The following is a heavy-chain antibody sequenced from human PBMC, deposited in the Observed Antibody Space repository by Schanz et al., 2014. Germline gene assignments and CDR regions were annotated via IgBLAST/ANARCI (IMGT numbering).Heavy chain of an antibody. CDR2: VCYDGSKK. J-gene: IGHJ6*02. V-gene: IGHV3-33*06. D-gene: IGHD1-26*01. CDR1: GFTFSSYG. Sequence: LVESGGGVVQPGRSLRLSCAASGFTFSSYGMHWVRQVPGKGLEWVAVVCYDGSKKYYADSVKGRFTTSRDNSKNTMYLQMNSLRAEYTAVYYCVKDLQRELLRDDHYYGRDVWGQGTTVTVSS. CDR3: VKDLQRELLRDDHYYGRDV.